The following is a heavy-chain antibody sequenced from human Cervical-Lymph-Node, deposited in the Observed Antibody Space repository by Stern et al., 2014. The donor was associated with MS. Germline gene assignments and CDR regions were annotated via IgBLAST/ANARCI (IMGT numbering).Heavy chain of an antibody. CDR2: INPNSGGT. V-gene: IGHV1-2*02. Sequence: VQLVQSGAELKKPGASVKVSCKASGYTFTAYYMHWVRQAPGQGLEWMGWINPNSGGTHYAQQFQGRVSMTRDTSIITAYMELNGLTSDDTAVYYCTRTGGNWKTNWFDPWGQGTPVTVSS. D-gene: IGHD1-1*01. CDR3: TRTGGNWKTNWFDP. J-gene: IGHJ5*02. CDR1: GYTFTAYY.